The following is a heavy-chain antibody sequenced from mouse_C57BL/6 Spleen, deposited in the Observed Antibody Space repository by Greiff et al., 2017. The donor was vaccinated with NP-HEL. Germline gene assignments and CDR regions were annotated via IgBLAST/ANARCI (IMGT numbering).Heavy chain of an antibody. V-gene: IGHV14-2*01. CDR3: ARGKTAQATPYCEV. CDR2: IDPEDGDT. J-gene: IGHJ1*03. CDR1: GFNITDYY. D-gene: IGHD3-2*02. Sequence: EVQLQQSGAELVKPGASVKLSCTASGFNITDYYMHWVKQRTEQGLEWIGRIDPEDGDTKYAPKFQGKATITADTSSNTAYLQLSSLTSEDTAVYYGARGKTAQATPYCEVWGTGTTVTVSS.